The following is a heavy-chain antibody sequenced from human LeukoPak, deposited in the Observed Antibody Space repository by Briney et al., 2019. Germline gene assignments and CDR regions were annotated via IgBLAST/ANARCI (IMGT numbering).Heavy chain of an antibody. Sequence: ASVKVSCKASGYTFTSYYMHWVRQAPGQGLEWMGIINPSGGSTSYAQKFQGRVTMTRDTSTSTVYMELSSLRSEDTAVYFCAREIGWLDPLDYWGQGTLVTVSS. CDR1: GYTFTSYY. CDR2: INPSGGST. D-gene: IGHD6-19*01. J-gene: IGHJ4*02. CDR3: AREIGWLDPLDY. V-gene: IGHV1-46*01.